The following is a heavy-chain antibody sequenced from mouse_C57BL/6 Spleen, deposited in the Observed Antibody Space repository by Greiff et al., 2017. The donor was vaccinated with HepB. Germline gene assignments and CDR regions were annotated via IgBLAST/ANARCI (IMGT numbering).Heavy chain of an antibody. Sequence: EVKLVESGGGLVQPGGSLKLSCAASGFTFSDYYMYWVRQTPEKRLEWVAYISNGGGSTYYPDTVKGRFTISRDNAKNTLYLQMSRLKSEDTAMYYCARPTGTGAWFAYWGQGTLVTVSA. J-gene: IGHJ3*01. CDR2: ISNGGGST. D-gene: IGHD4-1*02. CDR3: ARPTGTGAWFAY. V-gene: IGHV5-12*01. CDR1: GFTFSDYY.